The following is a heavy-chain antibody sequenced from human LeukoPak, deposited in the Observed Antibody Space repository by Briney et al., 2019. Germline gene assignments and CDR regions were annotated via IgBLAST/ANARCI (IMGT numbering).Heavy chain of an antibody. V-gene: IGHV3-15*01. CDR3: TTDYAAAHFDY. CDR1: GFTFSSYA. J-gene: IGHJ4*02. CDR2: IKSKTDGGTT. D-gene: IGHD2-2*01. Sequence: GGSLRLSCAASGFTFSSYAMSWVRQAPGKGLEWVGRIKSKTDGGTTDYAAPVKGRFTISRDDSKNTLYLQMNSLKTEDTAVYYCTTDYAAAHFDYWGQGTLVTVSS.